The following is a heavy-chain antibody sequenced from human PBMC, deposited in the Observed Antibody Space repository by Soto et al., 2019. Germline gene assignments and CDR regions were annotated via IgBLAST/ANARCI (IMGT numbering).Heavy chain of an antibody. J-gene: IGHJ4*02. CDR2: ISGSGHGT. D-gene: IGHD2-21*02. Sequence: GGSLRLSCAASGFPFSSYAMTWVRQAPGKGLEWVSAISGSGHGTYYADSVKGRFTITRDNYKNTVYLQMNSLRAEDTAVYYCAKSLAYCGRDCYPYFEYWGQGALVTVFS. CDR3: AKSLAYCGRDCYPYFEY. CDR1: GFPFSSYA. V-gene: IGHV3-23*01.